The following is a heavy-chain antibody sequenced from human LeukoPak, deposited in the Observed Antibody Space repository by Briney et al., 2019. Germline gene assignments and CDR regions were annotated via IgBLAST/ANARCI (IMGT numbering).Heavy chain of an antibody. V-gene: IGHV1-18*01. CDR1: GYTFTSYG. CDR3: ASGSSGDYYVPFDY. J-gene: IGHJ4*02. D-gene: IGHD3-22*01. CDR2: ISAYNGNT. Sequence: EASVKVSCKASGYTFTSYGISWVRQAPGQGLEWMGWISAYNGNTNYAQKLQGRVTMTTDTSTSTAYMELRSLRSDDTAVYYCASGSSGDYYVPFDYWGQGTLVTVSS.